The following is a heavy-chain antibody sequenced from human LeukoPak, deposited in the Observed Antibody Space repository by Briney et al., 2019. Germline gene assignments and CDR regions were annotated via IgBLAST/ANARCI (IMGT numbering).Heavy chain of an antibody. CDR1: GYSISSGYY. D-gene: IGHD6-19*01. J-gene: IGHJ6*03. CDR2: IYHSGST. Sequence: SETLSLTCTVSGYSISSGYYWGWIRQPPGKGLEWIGNIYHSGSTYYNPSLKSRVTISVDTSKNQFSLKLSSVTAADTAVYYCARQDSSGWNYYYYYYMDVWGKGTTVTISS. V-gene: IGHV4-38-2*02. CDR3: ARQDSSGWNYYYYYYMDV.